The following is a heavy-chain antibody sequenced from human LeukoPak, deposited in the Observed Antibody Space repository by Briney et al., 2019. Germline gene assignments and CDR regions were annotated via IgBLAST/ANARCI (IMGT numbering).Heavy chain of an antibody. J-gene: IGHJ4*02. V-gene: IGHV3-7*01. CDR1: GFTFSSYW. CDR2: IKQDGSEK. CDR3: ARGGLWFGEFDTIFDY. D-gene: IGHD3-10*01. Sequence: PGGSLRLSCAAPGFTFSSYWMSWVRQAPGKGLEWVANIKQDGSEKYYVDSVKGRFTISRDDAKNSLYLQMNSLRAEDTAVYYCARGGLWFGEFDTIFDYWGQGTLVTVSS.